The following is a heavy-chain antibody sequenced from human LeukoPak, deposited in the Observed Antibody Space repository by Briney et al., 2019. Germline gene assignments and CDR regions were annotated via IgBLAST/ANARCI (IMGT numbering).Heavy chain of an antibody. Sequence: ASVKVSCKASGYTFTSYDINWVRQAPGQGLEWMGIINPSGGSTSYAQKFQGRVTMTRDTSTSTVYMELSSLRSEDTAVYYCARDQSSGYFTTHPLDYWGQGTLVTVSS. D-gene: IGHD3-22*01. V-gene: IGHV1-46*01. J-gene: IGHJ4*02. CDR1: GYTFTSYD. CDR3: ARDQSSGYFTTHPLDY. CDR2: INPSGGST.